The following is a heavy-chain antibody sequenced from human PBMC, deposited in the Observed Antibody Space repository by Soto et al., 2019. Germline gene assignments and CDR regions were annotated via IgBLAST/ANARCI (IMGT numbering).Heavy chain of an antibody. CDR1: GFTFSNYA. V-gene: IGHV3-23*01. Sequence: EVQLLESGGGLVQPGGSLRLSCAASGFTFSNYALNWVRQAPGKGLEWVSGVSANGDITYYADSVKGRFSISRDNSKNTLFVQMNGLRVEDTALYYCAKVTFGRGWDSWGQGTLVVVSS. J-gene: IGHJ4*02. D-gene: IGHD3-16*01. CDR3: AKVTFGRGWDS. CDR2: VSANGDIT.